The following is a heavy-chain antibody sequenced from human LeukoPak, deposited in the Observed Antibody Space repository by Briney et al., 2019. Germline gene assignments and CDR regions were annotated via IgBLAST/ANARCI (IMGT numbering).Heavy chain of an antibody. J-gene: IGHJ4*02. CDR3: ARDRLGPSFSVSHFDL. V-gene: IGHV3-20*04. CDR2: INYNGGIT. Sequence: GGSLRLSCAASGFPFSASAMSWVRQAPGKGLEWLCAINYNGGITDYADSVKGRFTISRDNAKNSLYLRMDSLRAEDTALYYCARDRLGPSFSVSHFDLWGQGTLVTVSS. CDR1: GFPFSASA. D-gene: IGHD3-3*02.